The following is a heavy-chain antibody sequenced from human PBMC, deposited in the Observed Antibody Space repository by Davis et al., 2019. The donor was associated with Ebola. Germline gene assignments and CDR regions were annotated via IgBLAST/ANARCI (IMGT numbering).Heavy chain of an antibody. J-gene: IGHJ6*03. V-gene: IGHV1-69*13. D-gene: IGHD4-11*01. Sequence: SVKVSCKASGGTFSSYAISWVRQAPGQGLEWMGGIIPIFGTANYAQKFQGRVTITADESTSTAYMELSSLRSEDTAVYYCASAMTTQGSRVFNYYYMDVWGKGTTVTVSS. CDR1: GGTFSSYA. CDR3: ASAMTTQGSRVFNYYYMDV. CDR2: IIPIFGTA.